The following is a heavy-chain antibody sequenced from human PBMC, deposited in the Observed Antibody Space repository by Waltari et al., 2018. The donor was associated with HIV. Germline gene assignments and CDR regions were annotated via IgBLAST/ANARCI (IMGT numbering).Heavy chain of an antibody. V-gene: IGHV3-15*06. J-gene: IGHJ4*02. CDR2: IKSKSDGGTI. CDR1: GFPFTTAW. CDR3: LTHYYDRGF. D-gene: IGHD3-22*01. Sequence: VYLVESGGGLVEPGESLRLSCASSGFPFTTAWMNWVRRAPGKGLEWIGLIKSKSDGGTIHYATPVKGRFTISRDDSQSMFYLQMTSLTAEDTAVYYCLTHYYDRGFWGQGTLVTVSS.